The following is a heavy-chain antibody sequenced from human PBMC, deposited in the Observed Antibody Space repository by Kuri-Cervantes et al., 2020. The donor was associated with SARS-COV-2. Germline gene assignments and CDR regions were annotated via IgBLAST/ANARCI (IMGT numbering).Heavy chain of an antibody. CDR1: GYTFTSYG. D-gene: IGHD2-2*01. Sequence: ASVKVSCKAPGYTFTSYGISWVRQAPGQGLEWMGWISAYNGNTNYAQKLQGRVTMTTDTSTSTAYMELRSLRSNDTAVYYCARPRGIVVVPAAMGGAFDIWGQGTMVTVSS. CDR2: ISAYNGNT. J-gene: IGHJ3*02. CDR3: ARPRGIVVVPAAMGGAFDI. V-gene: IGHV1-18*01.